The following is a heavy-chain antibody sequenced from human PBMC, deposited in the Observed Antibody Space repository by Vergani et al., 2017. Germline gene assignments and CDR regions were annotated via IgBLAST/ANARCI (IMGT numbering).Heavy chain of an antibody. D-gene: IGHD6-13*01. CDR3: AITVEYSSSWYKGYYFDY. J-gene: IGHJ4*02. V-gene: IGHV4-34*01. CDR1: GGSFSGYY. Sequence: QVQLQQWGAGLLKPSETLSLTCAVYGGSFSGYYWSWIRQPPGKGLEWIGYIYTSGSTNYNPSLKSRVTISVDTSKNQFSLKLSSVTAADTAVYYCAITVEYSSSWYKGYYFDYWGQGTLVTVSS. CDR2: IYTSGST.